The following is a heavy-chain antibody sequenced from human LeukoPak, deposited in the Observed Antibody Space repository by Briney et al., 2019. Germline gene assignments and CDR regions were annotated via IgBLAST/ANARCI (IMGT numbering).Heavy chain of an antibody. CDR3: ARDNEERVVITPYNWFDP. CDR1: GGSISNSY. D-gene: IGHD3-22*01. Sequence: SETLSLTCTVSGGSISNSYWSWIRQPPGKGPEWIGYIYDSGSTNYNPSLKSRVTMSVDTSKNQFSLKLSSVTAADTAVYYCARDNEERVVITPYNWFDPWGQGTLVTVSS. V-gene: IGHV4-59*12. CDR2: IYDSGST. J-gene: IGHJ5*02.